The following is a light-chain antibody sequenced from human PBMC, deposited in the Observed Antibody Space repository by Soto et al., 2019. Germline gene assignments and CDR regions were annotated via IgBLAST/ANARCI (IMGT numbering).Light chain of an antibody. CDR3: CSYAGTSTLV. CDR1: SNDVGSYNL. Sequence: QSVLTQPASVSGSPGQSITISCTGTSNDVGSYNLVSWYQQHPGKAPKLMIYEGSKRPSGVSNRFSGSKSGNTASLTISGLQAEDEGDYYCCSYAGTSTLVFGGGTKLTVL. CDR2: EGS. V-gene: IGLV2-23*01. J-gene: IGLJ3*02.